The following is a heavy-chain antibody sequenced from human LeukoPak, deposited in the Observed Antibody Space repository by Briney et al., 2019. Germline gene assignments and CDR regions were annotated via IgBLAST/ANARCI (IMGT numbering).Heavy chain of an antibody. CDR3: ARGSGGSGSHFDY. CDR2: IYYSGST. V-gene: IGHV4-30-4*08. Sequence: LSETLSLTCTVSGGSISSGDYYWSWIRQPPGKGLEWIGYIYYSGSTYYNPSLKSRVTISVDTSKNQFSLKLSSVTAADTAVYYCARGSGGSGSHFDYWGQGTLVTVSS. CDR1: GGSISSGDYY. D-gene: IGHD3-10*01. J-gene: IGHJ4*02.